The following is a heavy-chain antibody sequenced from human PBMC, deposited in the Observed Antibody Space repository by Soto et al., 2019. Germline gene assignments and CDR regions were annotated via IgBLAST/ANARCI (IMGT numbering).Heavy chain of an antibody. CDR2: IYYSGST. CDR3: ARDGYYYDSSGYWNWFDP. Sequence: QVQLQESGPGLVKPSQTLSLTCTVSGGSISSGDYYWSWIRQPPGKGLEWIGYIYYSGSTYYNPSLKSRVTTSVDTYKTKFSLKLSSVTDADTAVYYCARDGYYYDSSGYWNWFDPWGQGTLVTVSS. V-gene: IGHV4-30-4*01. CDR1: GGSISSGDYY. D-gene: IGHD3-22*01. J-gene: IGHJ5*02.